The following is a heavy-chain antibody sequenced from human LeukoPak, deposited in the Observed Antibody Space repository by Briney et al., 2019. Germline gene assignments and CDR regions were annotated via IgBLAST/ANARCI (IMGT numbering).Heavy chain of an antibody. V-gene: IGHV3-23*01. J-gene: IGHJ4*02. CDR2: VNNIGGST. CDR1: GFTFSSYA. Sequence: GVSLRLSCAASGFTFSSYAMSWVRQAPGKGLEWVSAVNNIGGSTSYADSAKGRFTISRDTSKNTVFLQMNSLRAEDTAIYYCAKRALSNPVTYFDCLGQGTLVTVSS. D-gene: IGHD4-17*01. CDR3: AKRALSNPVTYFDC.